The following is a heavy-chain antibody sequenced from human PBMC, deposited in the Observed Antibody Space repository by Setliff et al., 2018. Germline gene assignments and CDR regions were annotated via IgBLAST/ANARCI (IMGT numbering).Heavy chain of an antibody. V-gene: IGHV1-69-2*01. CDR3: ATDYNYGLDY. Sequence: ASVKVSCKASGYTFTDYYMHWVQQAPGKGLEWMGRVDPEEGETTYAEKFQGRVTITADTSTDTAYMELSSLRSEDTAVYYCATDYNYGLDYWGQGTQVTVSS. CDR1: GYTFTDYY. D-gene: IGHD5-18*01. CDR2: VDPEEGET. J-gene: IGHJ4*02.